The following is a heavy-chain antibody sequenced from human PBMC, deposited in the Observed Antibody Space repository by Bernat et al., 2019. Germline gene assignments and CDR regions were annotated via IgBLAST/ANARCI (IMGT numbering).Heavy chain of an antibody. V-gene: IGHV1-2*04. D-gene: IGHD3-22*01. CDR2: INPNSGGT. CDR3: ARSYYDSSGSPKGPNYYYYGMDV. J-gene: IGHJ6*02. CDR1: GYTFTGYY. Sequence: VQLVQSGAEVKKPGASVKVSCKASGYTFTGYYMHWVRQAPGQGLEWMGWINPNSGGTNYAQKFQGWVTMTRDTSISTAYMELSRLRSDDTAVYYCARSYYDSSGSPKGPNYYYYGMDVWGQGTTVTVSS.